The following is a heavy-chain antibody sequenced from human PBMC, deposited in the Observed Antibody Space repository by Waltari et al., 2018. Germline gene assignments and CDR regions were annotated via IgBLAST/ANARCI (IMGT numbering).Heavy chain of an antibody. CDR2: IYYSGST. CDR3: ARVLVRGVAQYYFDY. CDR1: GGPISRYY. V-gene: IGHV4-59*01. J-gene: IGHJ4*02. Sequence: QVQLQESGPGLAKPSETLSLTCTVSGGPISRYYWSWTRQPPGKGLEWIGYIYYSGSTNYNPSLKSRVTISVDTSKNQFSLKLSSVTAADTAVYYCARVLVRGVAQYYFDYWGQGTLVTVSS. D-gene: IGHD3-10*01.